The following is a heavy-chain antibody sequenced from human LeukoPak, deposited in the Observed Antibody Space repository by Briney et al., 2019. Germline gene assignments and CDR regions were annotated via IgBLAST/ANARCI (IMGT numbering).Heavy chain of an antibody. CDR3: VGNYYDSSGLDY. CDR2: ISSSGAYI. V-gene: IGHV3-21*01. CDR1: GFTFSSYS. D-gene: IGHD3-22*01. Sequence: GGSLRFSCAASGFTFSSYSMNWVRQAPGKGLECVSSISSSGAYIYYADSVKGRFTISRDNAKKSLYLQMNSLRAEDTAIYYCVGNYYDSSGLDYWGQGTLVTVSS. J-gene: IGHJ4*02.